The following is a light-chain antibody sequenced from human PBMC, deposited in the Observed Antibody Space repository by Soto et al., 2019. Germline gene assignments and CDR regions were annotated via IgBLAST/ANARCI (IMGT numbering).Light chain of an antibody. CDR1: SSDVGGYNY. CDR3: RSYTSATTYV. J-gene: IGLJ1*01. Sequence: QYALTQPASVSGSPGQSITISCTRTSSDVGGYNYVSWYQHHPGKAPKLMIHEVSDRPSGISNRFSGSKSGNTASLTISGLQAEDEADYYCRSYTSATTYVFGTGTKLTV. V-gene: IGLV2-14*01. CDR2: EVS.